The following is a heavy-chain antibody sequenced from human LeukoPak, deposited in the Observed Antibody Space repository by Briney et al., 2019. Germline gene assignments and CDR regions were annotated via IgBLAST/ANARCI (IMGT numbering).Heavy chain of an antibody. CDR2: IKEDGSEK. J-gene: IGHJ4*02. Sequence: PGGSLRLSCAAPGLTFSSYWMSWVRQAPGKGLEWVANIKEDGSEKYYVDSVKGRFTISRDNAKNSLYLQMNSLRAEDTAVFFCARVGSGWYAWDYWGQGTLVTVSS. CDR1: GLTFSSYW. D-gene: IGHD6-19*01. V-gene: IGHV3-7*01. CDR3: ARVGSGWYAWDY.